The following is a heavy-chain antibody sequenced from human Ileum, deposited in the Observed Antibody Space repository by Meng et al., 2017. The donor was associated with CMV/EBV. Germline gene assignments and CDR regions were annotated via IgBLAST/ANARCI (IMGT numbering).Heavy chain of an antibody. Sequence: QVQLQESGPGLVGPSGTLALHCTVYSDSMTVYYWSWIRRPPGKGLEWIGYIDSSGNTNYNPSLESRVTISVDTSKKSFSLKLSSVTAADTAIYYCVRGGNGDGNWRYYFDYWGQGTLVTVSS. CDR2: IDSSGNT. J-gene: IGHJ4*02. D-gene: IGHD2-8*01. CDR1: SDSMTVYY. CDR3: VRGGNGDGNWRYYFDY. V-gene: IGHV4-59*01.